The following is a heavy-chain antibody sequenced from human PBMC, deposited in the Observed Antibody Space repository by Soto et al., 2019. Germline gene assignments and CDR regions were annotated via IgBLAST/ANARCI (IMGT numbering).Heavy chain of an antibody. Sequence: EVQLVESGGGLVQPGGSLRLSCAGSGFTLSDHYIDWVRQAPGKGLEWVGRSRDKAQGHSTAYAASVKGRFTTSRDESKKSVYLQMNSLKTEDTAVYYCVRATYFSDSSGYNRCFDYWGQGPLVTVSS. J-gene: IGHJ4*02. CDR2: SRDKAQGHST. CDR3: VRATYFSDSSGYNRCFDY. V-gene: IGHV3-72*01. D-gene: IGHD3-22*01. CDR1: GFTLSDHY.